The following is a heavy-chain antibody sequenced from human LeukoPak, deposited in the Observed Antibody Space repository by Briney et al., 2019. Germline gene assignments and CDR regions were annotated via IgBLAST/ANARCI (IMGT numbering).Heavy chain of an antibody. D-gene: IGHD6-13*01. CDR1: GFTFSSYW. CDR3: ARDLYSSSFSSSWYTMDY. Sequence: QPGGSLRLSCAASGFTFSSYWMHWVRQAPGKGLVWVSRINSDGSSTIYADSVKGRFTISRDNAKNTLYLQMNSLRAEDTAVYYCARDLYSSSFSSSWYTMDYWGQGTLVTVSS. CDR2: INSDGSST. J-gene: IGHJ4*02. V-gene: IGHV3-74*01.